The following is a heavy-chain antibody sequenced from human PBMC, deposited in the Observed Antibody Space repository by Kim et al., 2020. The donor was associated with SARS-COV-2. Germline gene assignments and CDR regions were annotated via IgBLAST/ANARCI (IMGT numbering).Heavy chain of an antibody. CDR3: ATAIRGDV. V-gene: IGHV3-30*02. CDR2: TKK. D-gene: IGHD3-9*01. J-gene: IGHJ6*02. Sequence: TKKYNANYWKGRITISRDNTKNTMYLQMNSLGAEDTAVYYCATAIRGDVWGQGTTVTVSS.